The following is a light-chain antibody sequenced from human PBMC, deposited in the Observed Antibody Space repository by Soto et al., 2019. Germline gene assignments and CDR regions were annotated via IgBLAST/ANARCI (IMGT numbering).Light chain of an antibody. J-gene: IGKJ4*01. V-gene: IGKV3-11*01. Sequence: LTQSPSTLSLSPGERATLSSRASQSVSSYLAWYQQKPGQAPRLLIYDASNRATGIPARFSGSGSGTDFTLTISSLEPEDFAVYYCQQRSNWLTFGGGTKVDI. CDR3: QQRSNWLT. CDR1: QSVSSY. CDR2: DAS.